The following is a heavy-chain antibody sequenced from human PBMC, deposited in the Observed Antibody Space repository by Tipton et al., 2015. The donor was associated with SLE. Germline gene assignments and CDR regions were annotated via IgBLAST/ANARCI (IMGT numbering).Heavy chain of an antibody. CDR1: GYTFTAHY. V-gene: IGHV1-2*06. D-gene: IGHD3-3*01. CDR3: VREGLLPFLEWPPFFDY. Sequence: QSGPEVKKPGAAMKVSCETSGYTFTAHYTHWVRRAPGQGLEWMGRINTNNGNCKYAQKFQGRGTMTRDTSISTAYMELSSLTSDDTAVYYCVREGLLPFLEWPPFFDYWVQETLVTVSS. J-gene: IGHJ4*02. CDR2: INTNNGNC.